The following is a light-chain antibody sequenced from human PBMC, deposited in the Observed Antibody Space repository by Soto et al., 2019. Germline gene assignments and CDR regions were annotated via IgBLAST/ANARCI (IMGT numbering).Light chain of an antibody. Sequence: DIQMTQSPSSVSASVGDRVTITCRASQDIDNWLAWYQQKPGKSPKVLIYSASPLQDGVPSKFSGRGYATEFTHTTSDLQPEDFATNFSQPTNSSPPYTFGQGTKLEI. J-gene: IGKJ2*01. CDR2: SAS. V-gene: IGKV1-12*01. CDR1: QDIDNW. CDR3: QPTNSSPPYT.